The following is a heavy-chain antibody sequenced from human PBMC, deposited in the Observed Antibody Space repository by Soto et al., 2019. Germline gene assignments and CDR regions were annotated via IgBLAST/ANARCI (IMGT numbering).Heavy chain of an antibody. CDR2: LLPIFGTI. Sequence: QVQLVQSGTEVRKPGSSVKVSCKASGGTFDSNAISWVRLAPGQGLEWMGGLLPIFGTINNAQKFQDRVTITADESANLVYMELCSLRSEATAISYCAREGLTFGTGAVGGAFEIGGQGTLVTVSS. J-gene: IGHJ3*02. CDR3: AREGLTFGTGAVGGAFEI. CDR1: GGTFDSNA. V-gene: IGHV1-69*12. D-gene: IGHD6-13*01.